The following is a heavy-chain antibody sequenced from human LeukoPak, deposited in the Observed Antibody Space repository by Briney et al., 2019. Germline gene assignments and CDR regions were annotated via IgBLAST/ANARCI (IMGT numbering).Heavy chain of an antibody. CDR3: TTDLYASSSSSHDY. Sequence: GGSLRLSCAASGFTFSSYSMNWVRQAPGKGLEWVGRIKSKTDGGTTDYAAPVKGRFTISRDDSKNTLYLQMNSLKTEDTAVYYCTTDLYASSSSSHDYWGQGTLVTVSS. CDR2: IKSKTDGGTT. CDR1: GFTFSSYS. V-gene: IGHV3-15*01. D-gene: IGHD6-6*01. J-gene: IGHJ4*02.